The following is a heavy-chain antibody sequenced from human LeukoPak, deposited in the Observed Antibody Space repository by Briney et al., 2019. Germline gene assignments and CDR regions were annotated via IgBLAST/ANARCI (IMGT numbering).Heavy chain of an antibody. CDR2: ISSGSTI. CDR3: ARIEYGDYTYYFDY. Sequence: GGSLRLSCAASGFTFSSYEMNWVRQAPGKGLEWVSYISSGSTIYYADSVKGRFTISRDNAKNSLYLQMNSLRAEDTAVYYCARIEYGDYTYYFDYWGQGTLVTVSS. CDR1: GFTFSSYE. J-gene: IGHJ4*02. V-gene: IGHV3-48*03. D-gene: IGHD4-17*01.